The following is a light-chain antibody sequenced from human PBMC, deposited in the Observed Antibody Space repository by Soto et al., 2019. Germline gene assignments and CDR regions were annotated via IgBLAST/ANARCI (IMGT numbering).Light chain of an antibody. V-gene: IGLV2-14*01. Sequence: QSALTPPASVSGSPGQSITISCTGTSSDGGGYNYVSWYQQHPGKAPKFMIYDVSNRPSGVSNRFSGSKSGNTASLTISGLHAEYEADYYCCSYTTSNTRQMVFGTGTKLTVL. CDR2: DVS. CDR1: SSDGGGYNY. CDR3: CSYTTSNTRQMV. J-gene: IGLJ1*01.